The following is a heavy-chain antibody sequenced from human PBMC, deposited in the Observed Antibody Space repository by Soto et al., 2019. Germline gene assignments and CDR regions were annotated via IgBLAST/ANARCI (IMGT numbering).Heavy chain of an antibody. Sequence: TSETLSLTCTVSGGSISSGDFYWSWIRQPPGKGLEWIGYIYYSGSTYYNPSLKSRVTISVDTSKNQFSLKLSSVTAADTAVYYCARSGDYGYPTLFDPWGQGTLVTVSS. CDR2: IYYSGST. D-gene: IGHD5-18*01. V-gene: IGHV4-30-4*01. CDR3: ARSGDYGYPTLFDP. CDR1: GGSISSGDFY. J-gene: IGHJ5*02.